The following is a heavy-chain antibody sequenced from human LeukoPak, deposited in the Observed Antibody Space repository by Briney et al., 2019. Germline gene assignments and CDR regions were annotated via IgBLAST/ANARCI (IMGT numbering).Heavy chain of an antibody. V-gene: IGHV4-34*01. Sequence: SETLSLTCAVYGGSFSGYYWSWIRQPPGKGLEWIGEINHSGSTNYNPSLKSRVTISVDTSKNQFSLKLSSVTAADTAVYYCARVDYGGKVIDYWGQGTLVTVSS. J-gene: IGHJ4*02. CDR3: ARVDYGGKVIDY. D-gene: IGHD4-23*01. CDR2: INHSGST. CDR1: GGSFSGYY.